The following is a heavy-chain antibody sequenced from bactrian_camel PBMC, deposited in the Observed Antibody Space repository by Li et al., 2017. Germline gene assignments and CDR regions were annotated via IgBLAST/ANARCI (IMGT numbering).Heavy chain of an antibody. J-gene: IGHJ7*01. D-gene: IGHD7*01. Sequence: VQLVESGGALVQPGGSLRLSCEASGFTFSKYGMSWVRQASGSGLEWISVIHSGGSTTFYVDSVKGRFIISRDNAKRTMYLQMTSLKTEDTAMFYCTRHVGWWAMDNWGQGTQVTVS. CDR1: GFTFSKYG. CDR2: IHSGGSTT. V-gene: IGHV3S40*01.